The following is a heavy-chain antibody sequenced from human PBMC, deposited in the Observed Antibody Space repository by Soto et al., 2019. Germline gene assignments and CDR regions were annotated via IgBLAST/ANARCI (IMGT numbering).Heavy chain of an antibody. V-gene: IGHV3-11*06. CDR1: GFTFSDHY. D-gene: IGHD1-1*01. CDR2: SSNSGSFT. Sequence: GGSLRLSCAASGFTFSDHYMSWIRQAPGKGLEWIGYSSNSGSFTRYADSLKGRFSISRDNAKNSLYLQINSLRGDDTAIYYCVRSGDNYNLLDYWGQGTPVTVSS. J-gene: IGHJ4*02. CDR3: VRSGDNYNLLDY.